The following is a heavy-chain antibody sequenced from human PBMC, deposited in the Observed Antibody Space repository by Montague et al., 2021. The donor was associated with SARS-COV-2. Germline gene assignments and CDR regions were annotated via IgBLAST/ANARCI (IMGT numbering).Heavy chain of an antibody. D-gene: IGHD3-22*01. CDR3: ARHGRFSVIVNTPRGAFDI. V-gene: IGHV4-39*01. Sequence: SETLSLTCNVSGDSITNTRYFWGWIRQPPGKALEWIGSIYHNGKTYYNPSLERRALLSIDTSKNQFSLRLSSLTAADTAVYYCARHGRFSVIVNTPRGAFDIWGPGTMVTVSS. CDR2: IYHNGKT. J-gene: IGHJ3*02. CDR1: GDSITNTRYF.